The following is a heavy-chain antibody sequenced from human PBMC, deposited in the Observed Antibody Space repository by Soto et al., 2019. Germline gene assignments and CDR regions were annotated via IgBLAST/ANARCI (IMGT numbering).Heavy chain of an antibody. D-gene: IGHD6-19*01. J-gene: IGHJ5*02. CDR3: AKESEGSGWA. Sequence: EVQLLESGGGLVQPGGSLRLSCAASGFTFSTYAMTWVRQAPGKGLKWVSAISGSGGSTFYADSVKGRFTIYRDNSENTLYLQMNSLRVEDTAVYFCAKESEGSGWAWGQGTLVTVSS. CDR1: GFTFSTYA. V-gene: IGHV3-23*01. CDR2: ISGSGGST.